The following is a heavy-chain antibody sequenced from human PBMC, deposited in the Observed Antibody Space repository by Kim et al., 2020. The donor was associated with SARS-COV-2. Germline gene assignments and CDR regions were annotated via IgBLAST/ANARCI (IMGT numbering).Heavy chain of an antibody. Sequence: GGSLRLSCAASGFTFSDHSMDWVRQAPGKGLEWVGRTRNKAKSYTTYYAASVKGRFTISRDDSKNSVYLQMNSLKTEDTAVYYCAKGYCSGDNCQRDAFDIWGQGTMVTVSS. D-gene: IGHD2-15*01. CDR1: GFTFSDHS. CDR2: TRNKAKSYTT. J-gene: IGHJ3*02. V-gene: IGHV3-72*01. CDR3: AKGYCSGDNCQRDAFDI.